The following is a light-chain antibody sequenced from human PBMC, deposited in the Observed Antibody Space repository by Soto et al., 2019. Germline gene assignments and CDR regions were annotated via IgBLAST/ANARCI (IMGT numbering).Light chain of an antibody. CDR1: QSVNSW. Sequence: DIQMTQSPSTLSAYVGDRVTITCRASQSVNSWLAWYQQKPGRAPKLLIYSVSNLDSGVPSRFSASGSGTEVTLTISSLQPDDFATYYCQQFSSYSRTFGQGTKVEMK. J-gene: IGKJ1*01. V-gene: IGKV1-5*01. CDR2: SVS. CDR3: QQFSSYSRT.